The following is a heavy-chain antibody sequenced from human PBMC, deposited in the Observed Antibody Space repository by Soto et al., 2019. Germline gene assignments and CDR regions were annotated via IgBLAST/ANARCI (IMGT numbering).Heavy chain of an antibody. Sequence: QVQVVQSGAEVKKPGSSVKVSCKVSGGIFTNNAISWVRQAPGQGLEWLGGVIPLFDTAYYAQIFRGRLRVSADGATTTAYMKLSGLTSAEVAVYFCATGGHNDGYNFYHGMDVWSQGTTVTVS. V-gene: IGHV1-69*01. CDR2: VIPLFDTA. CDR1: GGIFTNNA. CDR3: ATGGHNDGYNFYHGMDV. J-gene: IGHJ6*02. D-gene: IGHD5-18*01.